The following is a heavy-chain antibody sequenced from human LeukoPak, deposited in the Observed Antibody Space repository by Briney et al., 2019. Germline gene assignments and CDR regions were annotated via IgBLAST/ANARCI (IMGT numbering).Heavy chain of an antibody. CDR2: INFDGSTT. J-gene: IGHJ4*02. CDR1: GFTFTDYW. V-gene: IGHV3-74*01. CDR3: ARDLVGLTGDF. Sequence: GGSLRLSCAASGFTFTDYWMHWIRQVPGKGLVWVSQINFDGSTTNYADSVKGRFTISRDNAKNTLYLQMNSVRAEDTAVYFCARDLVGLTGDFWGQGALVTVSS. D-gene: IGHD2-15*01.